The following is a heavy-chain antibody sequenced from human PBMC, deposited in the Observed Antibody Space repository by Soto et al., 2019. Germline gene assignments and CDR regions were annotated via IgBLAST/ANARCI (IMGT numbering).Heavy chain of an antibody. CDR2: ISPYNGNT. CDR1: GYTFTDYG. CDR3: TDDSSGFFYY. Sequence: QVQLLQSGAEVKKPGASVKVSCKASGYTFTDYGINWVRQAPGQGLEWMGYISPYNGNTHSAEKFQARLTLTTDTATSTAYMELARVRLDDTAVYYCTDDSSGFFYYWGQGTLVTVS. V-gene: IGHV1-18*01. J-gene: IGHJ4*02. D-gene: IGHD3-22*01.